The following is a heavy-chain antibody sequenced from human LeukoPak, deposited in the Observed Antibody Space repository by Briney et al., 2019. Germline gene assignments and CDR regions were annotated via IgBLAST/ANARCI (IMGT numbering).Heavy chain of an antibody. CDR2: MNPNSGNT. D-gene: IGHD2-2*01. CDR1: GTTSPGMV. V-gene: IGHV1-8*01. Sequence: ASVKVPGRLFGTTSPGMVSTGLDRPLGKGFNGLGWMNPNSGNTGYAQKFQGRVTMTRNTSISTAYMELSSLRSEDTAVYYCARGGRGAVVPADWGQGTLVTVSS. CDR3: ARGGRGAVVPAD. J-gene: IGHJ4*02.